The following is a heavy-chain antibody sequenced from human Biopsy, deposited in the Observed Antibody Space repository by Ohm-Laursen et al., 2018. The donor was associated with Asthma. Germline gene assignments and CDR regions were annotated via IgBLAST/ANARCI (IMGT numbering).Heavy chain of an antibody. J-gene: IGHJ1*01. CDR3: ARTFHFWSPYHAEHYQL. Sequence: SSLRLSCTASGFTFSSYGMYWVRQAPGKGLEWVAVISYDGSNKYYADSVKGRFTISRDNAKNSLYLQMNSLRAEDTAVYYCARTFHFWSPYHAEHYQLWGQGTLVTVSS. V-gene: IGHV3-30*03. CDR1: GFTFSSYG. CDR2: ISYDGSNK. D-gene: IGHD3-3*02.